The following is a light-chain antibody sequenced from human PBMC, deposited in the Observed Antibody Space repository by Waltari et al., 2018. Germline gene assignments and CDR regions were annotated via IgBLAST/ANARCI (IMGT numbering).Light chain of an antibody. V-gene: IGLV2-11*01. CDR2: DVS. CDR1: SSAVGGYNS. J-gene: IGLJ3*02. Sequence: QSALTQPRSVSGSPGPSVTISCTGPSSAVGGYNSVSWYQQHPGKAPKLMIYDVSKRPSGVPDRFSGSKSGNTASLTVSGLQAEDEADYYCCSYAGSYTWVFGGGTKLTVL. CDR3: CSYAGSYTWV.